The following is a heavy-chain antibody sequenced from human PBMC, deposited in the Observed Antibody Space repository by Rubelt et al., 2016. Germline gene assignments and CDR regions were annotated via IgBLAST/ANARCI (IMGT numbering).Heavy chain of an antibody. J-gene: IGHJ4*02. CDR2: IKSKTDGGTT. CDR3: TKHDYEDMIAY. Sequence: LQLQESGPGLVKPSETLSLTCTVSGGSISSSSYYWGWIRQPPGKGLEWVGRIKSKTDGGTTDYAAPGKGRFTISRDDSKKTLYLQMNSRKTEDTAVYYCTKHDYEDMIAYWGQGTLVTVSS. D-gene: IGHD4-17*01. CDR1: GGSISSSSYY. V-gene: IGHV3-15*01.